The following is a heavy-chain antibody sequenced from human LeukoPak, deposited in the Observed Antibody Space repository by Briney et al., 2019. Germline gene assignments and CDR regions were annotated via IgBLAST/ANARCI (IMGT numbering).Heavy chain of an antibody. Sequence: PGRSLTLSSAASGFSFSSYAMHRVRQTPGEGLVWLAVISIDGRDKDYADSVKGRFTISRDNSKSTLYLQMNSLRAEDTAVYYCARDSAAAAVYYFDYWGQATLVTVSS. D-gene: IGHD6-13*01. CDR3: ARDSAAAAVYYFDY. V-gene: IGHV3-30*04. J-gene: IGHJ4*02. CDR1: GFSFSSYA. CDR2: ISIDGRDK.